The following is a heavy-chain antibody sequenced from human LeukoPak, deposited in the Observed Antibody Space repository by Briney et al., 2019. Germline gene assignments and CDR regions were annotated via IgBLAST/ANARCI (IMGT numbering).Heavy chain of an antibody. D-gene: IGHD3-10*01. CDR2: FDPEDGET. J-gene: IGHJ4*02. Sequence: ASVKVSCKVSGYTLTELSMHWVRQAPGKGPEWMGGFDPEDGETIYAQKFQGRVTMTEDTSTDTAYMELSSLRSEDTAVYYCATSQYVWFGEPFDYWGQGTLVTVSS. CDR1: GYTLTELS. CDR3: ATSQYVWFGEPFDY. V-gene: IGHV1-24*01.